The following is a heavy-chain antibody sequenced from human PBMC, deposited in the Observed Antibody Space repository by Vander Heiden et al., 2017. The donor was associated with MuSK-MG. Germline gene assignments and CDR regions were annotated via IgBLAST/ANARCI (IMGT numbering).Heavy chain of an antibody. D-gene: IGHD1-26*01. Sequence: QVQLVQSGAEMKRPESSVKVSCKSSGGSFSSYSISWVRRAPGQGLEWMGGIIPVLGIANYAQKFQGRVTITAGRSTGTAYMELTSLTSEDTTTYYCATTPPGRGLYYWYFLDVWGAGTTVTVSS. V-gene: IGHV1-69*10. CDR3: ATTPPGRGLYYWYFLDV. CDR1: GGSFSSYS. J-gene: IGHJ6*03. CDR2: IIPVLGIA.